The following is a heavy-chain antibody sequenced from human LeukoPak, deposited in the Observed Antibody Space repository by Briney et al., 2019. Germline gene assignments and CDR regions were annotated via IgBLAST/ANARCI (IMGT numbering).Heavy chain of an antibody. J-gene: IGHJ4*02. CDR3: VRDSNFKIDY. CDR2: INHDGSDI. V-gene: IGHV3-74*01. D-gene: IGHD5-24*01. Sequence: GGSLRLSCAVSGFTVSTYVMHGLRRAPGEGLVWVSRINHDGSDISYADSVKGRSTISRDNAKNTLYLQMNSLRADDTAIYYCVRDSNFKIDYWGQGTLVTVSS. CDR1: GFTVSTYV.